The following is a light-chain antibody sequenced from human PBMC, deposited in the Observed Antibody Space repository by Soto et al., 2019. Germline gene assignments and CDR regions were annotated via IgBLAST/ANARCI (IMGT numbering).Light chain of an antibody. Sequence: DIQMTQSPSTLSASVGDRVTITCRASQSISSWLAWYQQKPGKAPKLLIYDASSLESGVPSRFSGSGSGTEFTLNISSLQPDDFATYYCQQDNSYGWTFGQGTKVEIK. CDR1: QSISSW. J-gene: IGKJ1*01. V-gene: IGKV1-5*01. CDR2: DAS. CDR3: QQDNSYGWT.